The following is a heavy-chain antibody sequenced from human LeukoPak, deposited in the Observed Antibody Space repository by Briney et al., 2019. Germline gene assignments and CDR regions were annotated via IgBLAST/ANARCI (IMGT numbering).Heavy chain of an antibody. V-gene: IGHV3-23*01. CDR2: IRTVGNDP. CDR1: GFQFSSFA. CDR3: AKVRGWYNGY. J-gene: IGHJ4*02. D-gene: IGHD6-19*01. Sequence: GGSLRLSCVASGFQFSSFAMYWVRQAPGRGLQWVSAIRTVGNDPSYADSVRGRFTISRDNSKNTLYLQMNSLRAEDTAVYYCAKVRGWYNGYWGQGTLVTVSS.